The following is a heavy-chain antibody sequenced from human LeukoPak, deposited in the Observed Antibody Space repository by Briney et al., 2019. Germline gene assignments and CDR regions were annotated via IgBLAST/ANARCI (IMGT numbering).Heavy chain of an antibody. CDR3: LFDNQTAAYDIPMGDY. CDR1: GYTFTGYY. V-gene: IGHV1-2*02. CDR2: INPNSGGT. D-gene: IGHD3-9*01. Sequence: ASVKVSCKASGYTFTGYYMHWVRQAPGQGLEWIGWINPNSGGTNYAQKFQGRVTMTRDTSISTAYMELSRLRSDDTAVYYCLFDNQTAAYDIPMGDYWGQGTLVTVSS. J-gene: IGHJ4*02.